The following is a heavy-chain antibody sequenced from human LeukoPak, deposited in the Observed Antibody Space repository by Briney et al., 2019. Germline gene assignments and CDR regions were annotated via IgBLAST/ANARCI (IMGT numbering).Heavy chain of an antibody. Sequence: SETLSLTCAVSGYSISSGNYWGWMRQPPGKGLEWIGSIYQSGSTYYNPSLESRVTISVDASKNQFSLKLRSVTAADTAVYYCARHMDIVVVPAVLDPWGQGTLVTVSS. CDR3: ARHMDIVVVPAVLDP. CDR2: IYQSGST. D-gene: IGHD2-2*03. CDR1: GYSISSGNY. V-gene: IGHV4-38-2*01. J-gene: IGHJ5*02.